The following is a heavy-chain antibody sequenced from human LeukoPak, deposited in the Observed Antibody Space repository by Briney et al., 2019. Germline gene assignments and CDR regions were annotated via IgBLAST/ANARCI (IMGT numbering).Heavy chain of an antibody. CDR3: ARVEWEDYYYYMDV. CDR1: GFTFRSYW. J-gene: IGHJ6*03. D-gene: IGHD1-26*01. Sequence: GGSLRLSCAASGFTFRSYWMHWVRQAPGKGLVWVSRINTDGSSTSYADSVKGRFTISRDNAKNTLYLQMNSLRAEDTDAYYCARVEWEDYYYYMDVWGKGTTVTVSS. V-gene: IGHV3-74*01. CDR2: INTDGSST.